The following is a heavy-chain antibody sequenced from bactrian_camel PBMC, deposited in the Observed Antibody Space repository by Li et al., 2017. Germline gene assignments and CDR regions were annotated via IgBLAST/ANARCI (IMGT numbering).Heavy chain of an antibody. J-gene: IGHJ6*01. CDR2: IDSDGST. CDR1: DISNPC. CDR3: AAAPGGACPRSIFLGFGY. D-gene: IGHD7*01. V-gene: IGHV3S53*01. Sequence: VESGGGSVQAGGSLRLSCEVSDISNPCLGWFRQAPGKDREGVAAIDSDGSTSYADSAKGRFTISKDNAKDTLYLQMNSLKPEDTAMYYCAAAPGGACPRSIFLGFGYWGQGTQVTVS.